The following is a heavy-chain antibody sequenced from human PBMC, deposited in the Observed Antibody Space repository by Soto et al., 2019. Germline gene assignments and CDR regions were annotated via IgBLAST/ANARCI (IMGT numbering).Heavy chain of an antibody. CDR2: IYRGDNT. CDR3: ARDSPHFNY. Sequence: VQLVESGGGLIQPGGSLRLSCAVSGFTVSGNDMSWVRQAPGKGLEWVSLIYRGDNTYYADSVKGRFTISRDNSKNTLYLQMNSLRAEDTAVYYCARDSPHFNYWGQGTLVTVSS. CDR1: GFTVSGND. V-gene: IGHV3-53*01. J-gene: IGHJ4*02.